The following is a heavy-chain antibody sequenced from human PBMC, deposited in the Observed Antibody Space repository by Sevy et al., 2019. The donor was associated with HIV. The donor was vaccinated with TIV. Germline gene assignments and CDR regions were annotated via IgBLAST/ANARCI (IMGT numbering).Heavy chain of an antibody. V-gene: IGHV3-30*09. J-gene: IGHJ4*02. CDR3: ARVAVTYCTDDCYHRFDY. CDR2: ISYDGNKE. D-gene: IGHD2-21*02. Sequence: GGSLRLSYAASGFTFSTYALRWVRQAPGKGLEWVSLISYDGNKEYYSNSVRGRFAISRDDSKTTLFLQMNSLRVEDTAVYYCARVAVTYCTDDCYHRFDYWGQGTLVTVSS. CDR1: GFTFSTYA.